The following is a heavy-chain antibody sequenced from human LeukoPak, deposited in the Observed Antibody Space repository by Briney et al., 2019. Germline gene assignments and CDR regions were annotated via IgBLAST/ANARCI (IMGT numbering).Heavy chain of an antibody. J-gene: IGHJ4*02. CDR3: ASPGEGYCNGGSCYYFDY. Sequence: GGSLRLSCAASGFTFSSYEMNWVRQAPGKGLEWLSYISSSGSTMYYADSVKGRFIISRDNAKSSLYLQMNSLRAEDTAVYYCASPGEGYCNGGSCYYFDYWGQGTLVTVSS. CDR1: GFTFSSYE. CDR2: ISSSGSTM. D-gene: IGHD2-15*01. V-gene: IGHV3-48*03.